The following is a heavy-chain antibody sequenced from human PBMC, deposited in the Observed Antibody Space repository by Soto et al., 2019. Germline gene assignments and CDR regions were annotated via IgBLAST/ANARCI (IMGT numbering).Heavy chain of an antibody. Sequence: ASVKVSCKASGGTFSSYAISWVRQAPGQGLEWMGGIIPIFGTANYAQKFQGQVTISADKSISTAYLQWSGLKASDTAMYYCARTSAAGKYYYGMDVWGQGTTVTVSS. CDR1: GGTFSSYA. CDR2: IIPIFGTA. J-gene: IGHJ6*02. D-gene: IGHD6-13*01. V-gene: IGHV1-69*06. CDR3: ARTSAAGKYYYGMDV.